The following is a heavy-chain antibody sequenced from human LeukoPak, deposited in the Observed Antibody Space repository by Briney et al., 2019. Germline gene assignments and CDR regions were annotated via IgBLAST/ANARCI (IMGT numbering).Heavy chain of an antibody. J-gene: IGHJ4*02. V-gene: IGHV1-18*04. CDR2: ISAYNGNT. Sequence: ASVKVSCKASGYTFTSYGISWVRQAPGQGLEWMGWISAYNGNTNYAQKLQGRVTMTTDTSTSTAYMELRSLRSDDAAVYYCARDPRYSSSWQWLVLAAYGPLGGPQFDYWGQGTLVTVSS. CDR3: ARDPRYSSSWQWLVLAAYGPLGGPQFDY. CDR1: GYTFTSYG. D-gene: IGHD6-13*01.